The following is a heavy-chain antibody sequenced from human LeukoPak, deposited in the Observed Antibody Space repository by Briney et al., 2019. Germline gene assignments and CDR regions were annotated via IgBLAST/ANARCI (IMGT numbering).Heavy chain of an antibody. Sequence: SETLSLTCSVSGGSFNSKYWSWIRQPPGKGLEWIGYIYTSGSTNFNPSLKSRVTMSIDTSKNQFSLKLYSVTAADTAVYYCGNYIRIVHDYMDVWGKGTTVIVSS. CDR1: GGSFNSKY. J-gene: IGHJ6*03. CDR3: GNYIRIVHDYMDV. CDR2: IYTSGST. D-gene: IGHD4-11*01. V-gene: IGHV4-4*09.